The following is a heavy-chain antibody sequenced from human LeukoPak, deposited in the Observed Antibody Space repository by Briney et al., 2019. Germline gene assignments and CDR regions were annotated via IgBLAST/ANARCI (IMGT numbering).Heavy chain of an antibody. J-gene: IGHJ6*03. CDR2: IYHSGST. Sequence: SSETLPLTCTVSGYSISSGYYWGWIRQPPGKGLEWIGSIYHSGSTYYNPSLKSRVTISVDTSKNQFSLKLSSVTAADTAVYYCAREGYDYVWGSYRYTGYMDVWGKGTTATVSS. CDR1: GYSISSGYY. CDR3: AREGYDYVWGSYRYTGYMDV. V-gene: IGHV4-38-2*02. D-gene: IGHD3-16*02.